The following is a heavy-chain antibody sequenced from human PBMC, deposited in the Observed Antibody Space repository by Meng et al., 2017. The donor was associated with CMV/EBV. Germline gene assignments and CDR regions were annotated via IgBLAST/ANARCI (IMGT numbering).Heavy chain of an antibody. D-gene: IGHD1-14*01. J-gene: IGHJ4*02. CDR3: ARVTSRVAGAFDY. CDR2: IYYSGST. Sequence: QVRLTRSGPGQVKPSQPLSVTCAVSGGSFSSYDYYWSWIRQPPGKGREWIGYIYYSGSTYYTPSLKSRVTISVDTYKIPFSLKLSSVTAADTAVYYCARVTSRVAGAFDYWGQGTLVTVSS. V-gene: IGHV4-30-4*08. CDR1: GGSFSSYDYY.